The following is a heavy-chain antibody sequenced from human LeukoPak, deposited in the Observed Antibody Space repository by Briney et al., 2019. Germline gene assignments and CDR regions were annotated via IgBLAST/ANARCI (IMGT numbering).Heavy chain of an antibody. D-gene: IGHD5-12*01. Sequence: GGSLRLSCAASGFSFRTSGMSWVRQTPGRGLEWVSSISGIRYNIYYADSVKGRFTISRDDAKNSLYLQMNTLRAEDTGVYYCARDMVEATTRGIDYWGQGTLVTVSS. V-gene: IGHV3-21*06. CDR1: GFSFRTSG. J-gene: IGHJ4*02. CDR2: ISGIRYNI. CDR3: ARDMVEATTRGIDY.